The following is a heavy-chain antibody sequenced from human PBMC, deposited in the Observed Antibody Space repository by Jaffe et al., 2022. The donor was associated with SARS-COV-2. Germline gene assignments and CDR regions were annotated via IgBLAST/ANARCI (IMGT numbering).Heavy chain of an antibody. CDR1: GFTFSSYG. CDR2: ISYDGSNK. CDR3: AKVSYSSSGDY. Sequence: QVQLVESGGGVVQPGRSLRLSCAASGFTFSSYGMHWVRQAPGKGLEWVAVISYDGSNKYYADSVKGRFTISRDNSKNTLYLQMNSLRAEDTAVYYCAKVSYSSSGDYWGQGTLVTVSS. J-gene: IGHJ4*02. V-gene: IGHV3-30*18. D-gene: IGHD6-6*01.